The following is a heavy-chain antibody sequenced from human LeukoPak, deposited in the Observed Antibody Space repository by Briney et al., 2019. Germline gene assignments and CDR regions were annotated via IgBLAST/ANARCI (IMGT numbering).Heavy chain of an antibody. D-gene: IGHD3-22*01. J-gene: IGHJ4*02. CDR2: IYYSGST. CDR3: ARRGGYYDSSGYYDLPIDY. V-gene: IGHV4-39*01. CDR1: GGSISSSSYY. Sequence: SETLSLTCTVSGGSISSSSYYWGWIRQPPGKGLEWIGSIYYSGSTYYNPSLKSRVTISVDTSKNQFSLKLSSVTAADTAVYYCARRGGYYDSSGYYDLPIDYWGQGTLVTVSS.